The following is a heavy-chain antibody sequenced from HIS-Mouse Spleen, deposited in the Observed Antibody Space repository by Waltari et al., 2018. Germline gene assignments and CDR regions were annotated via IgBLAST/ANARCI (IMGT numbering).Heavy chain of an antibody. J-gene: IGHJ3*02. CDR3: ARGATTGAFDI. D-gene: IGHD1-26*01. Sequence: QVQLQQWGAGLLKPSETLSLTCAVYGGSFSGYYWSWVRQPPGKGLEWIGEIKHGGSTNYHPSLRSRVTVSVDTSKNQFSLKLSSVTAADTAVYYCARGATTGAFDIWGQGTMVTVSS. CDR2: IKHGGST. CDR1: GGSFSGYY. V-gene: IGHV4-34*01.